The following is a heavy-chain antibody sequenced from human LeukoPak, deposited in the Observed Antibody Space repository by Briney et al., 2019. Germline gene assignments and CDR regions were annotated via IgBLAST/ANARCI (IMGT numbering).Heavy chain of an antibody. CDR3: ARMYYYGSGPLY. Sequence: PSETLSLTCTVSGGSISSSSYYWGWIRQPPGKGLEWIGSIYYSGSTYYNPSLKSRVTISVDTSKNQFSLKLSSVTAADTAVYYCARMYYYGSGPLYWGQGTLVTVSS. J-gene: IGHJ4*02. CDR1: GGSISSSSYY. CDR2: IYYSGST. D-gene: IGHD3-10*01. V-gene: IGHV4-39*07.